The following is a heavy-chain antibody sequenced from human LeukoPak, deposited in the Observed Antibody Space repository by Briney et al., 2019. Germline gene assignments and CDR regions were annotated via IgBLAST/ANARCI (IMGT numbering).Heavy chain of an antibody. J-gene: IGHJ4*02. CDR1: GFTFSSYA. CDR2: ISSSSYI. D-gene: IGHD3-22*01. CDR3: AGEDSSGYYYQGSLDY. V-gene: IGHV3-21*01. Sequence: GGSLRLSCAASGFTFSSYAMSWVRQAPGKGLEWVSSISSSSYIYYADSVKGRFTISRDNAKNSLYLQMNSLRAEDTAVYYCAGEDSSGYYYQGSLDYWGQGTLVTVSS.